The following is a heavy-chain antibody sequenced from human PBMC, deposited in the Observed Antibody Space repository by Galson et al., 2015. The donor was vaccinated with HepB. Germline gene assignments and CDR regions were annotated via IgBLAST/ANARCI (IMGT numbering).Heavy chain of an antibody. Sequence: SLRLSCAASGFTFSNAWMSWVRQAPGKGLEWVGRIKSKTDGGTTDYAAPVKGRFTISRDDSKNTLYLQMNSLKTEDTAVYYCTTDLSDPFYDSSGYYPVVWGQGTLVTVSS. CDR3: TTDLSDPFYDSSGYYPVV. J-gene: IGHJ4*02. V-gene: IGHV3-15*01. D-gene: IGHD3-22*01. CDR1: GFTFSNAW. CDR2: IKSKTDGGTT.